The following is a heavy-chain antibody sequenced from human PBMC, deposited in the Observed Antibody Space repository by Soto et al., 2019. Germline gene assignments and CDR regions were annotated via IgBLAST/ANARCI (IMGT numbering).Heavy chain of an antibody. CDR1: GFTFSSYA. J-gene: IGHJ4*02. CDR3: AKDWRSGYSGYDLGNYFDY. Sequence: GGSLRLSCAASGFTFSSYAMSWVRQAPGKGLEWVSAISGSGGSTYYADSVKGRFTISRDNSKNTLYLQMNSLRAEDTAVYYCAKDWRSGYSGYDLGNYFDYWGQGTLVTVSS. V-gene: IGHV3-23*01. D-gene: IGHD5-12*01. CDR2: ISGSGGST.